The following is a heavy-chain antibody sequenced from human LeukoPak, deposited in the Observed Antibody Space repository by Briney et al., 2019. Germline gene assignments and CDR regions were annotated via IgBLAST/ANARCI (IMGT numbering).Heavy chain of an antibody. CDR2: ISAYNGNT. CDR1: GYTLTSYG. J-gene: IGHJ4*02. V-gene: IGHV1-18*01. D-gene: IGHD6-19*01. CDR3: ARPSGWLKPYYFDY. Sequence: ASVKVSCKASGYTLTSYGISCVRQAPGQGLEWMGWISAYNGNTNYAQKLQGRVTMTTDTSTSTAYMELRSLRSDDTAVYYCARPSGWLKPYYFDYWGQGTLVTVSS.